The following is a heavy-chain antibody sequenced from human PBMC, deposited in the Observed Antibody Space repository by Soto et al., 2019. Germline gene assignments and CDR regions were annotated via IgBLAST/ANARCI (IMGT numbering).Heavy chain of an antibody. Sequence: QVQLVQSGAEVKKPGASVKVSCKASGYPFTSYGISWVRQAPGQGLGWMGGISAYSGNTNYAQKIKGRVTMTTDTSASAAYMELRSLVSDDTEVCYCARDRPPFDSWGQGTLVTVSS. CDR3: ARDRPPFDS. CDR1: GYPFTSYG. CDR2: ISAYSGNT. V-gene: IGHV1-18*01. J-gene: IGHJ4*02.